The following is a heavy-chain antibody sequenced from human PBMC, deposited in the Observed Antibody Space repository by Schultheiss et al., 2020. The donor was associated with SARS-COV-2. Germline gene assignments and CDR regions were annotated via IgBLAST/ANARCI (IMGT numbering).Heavy chain of an antibody. CDR1: GFTVSSHY. CDR2: IYSGGST. D-gene: IGHD6-13*01. J-gene: IGHJ4*02. Sequence: GGSLRLSCAASGFTVSSHYMSWVRQAPGKGLEWVSVIYSGGSTYYADSVKGRFTISRDNSKNTLFLQMNSLGAEDTAVYYCARRAIEQQLVRGLDYWGQGTLVTVSS. V-gene: IGHV3-66*04. CDR3: ARRAIEQQLVRGLDY.